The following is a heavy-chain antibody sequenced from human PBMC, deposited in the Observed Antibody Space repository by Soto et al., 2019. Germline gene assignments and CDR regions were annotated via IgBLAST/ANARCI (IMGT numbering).Heavy chain of an antibody. Sequence: QVQLVESGGGVVQAGRSLRLSCVASGFTFSSYGMHWVRQAPGKGLEWVAIIWYDGSNKYYADSVKGRFTISRDNSKKMLYLQMNSLRAEDTAVYYCAKGGGRSYDDAFDIWGQGTMVTVSS. D-gene: IGHD3-3*01. V-gene: IGHV3-33*06. CDR1: GFTFSSYG. CDR2: IWYDGSNK. CDR3: AKGGGRSYDDAFDI. J-gene: IGHJ3*02.